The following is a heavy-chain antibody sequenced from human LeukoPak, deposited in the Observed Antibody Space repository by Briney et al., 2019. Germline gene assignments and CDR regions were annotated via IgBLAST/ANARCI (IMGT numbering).Heavy chain of an antibody. J-gene: IGHJ4*02. CDR1: GFNFSSYW. Sequence: GGSLRLSYAASGFNFSSYWMSWVRQAPGKGLEWVANINQDGGKKYYVDSVRGRFAISRDNAENSVYLQMNSLRAEDTALYYCARGGAPDNWGQGTLVTVSS. D-gene: IGHD1-26*01. CDR3: ARGGAPDN. V-gene: IGHV3-7*01. CDR2: INQDGGKK.